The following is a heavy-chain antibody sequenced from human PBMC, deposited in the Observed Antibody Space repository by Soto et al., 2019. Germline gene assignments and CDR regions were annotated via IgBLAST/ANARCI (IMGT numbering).Heavy chain of an antibody. D-gene: IGHD4-4*01. CDR2: MYPSGST. CDR1: SGSISSGGYS. J-gene: IGHJ6*01. V-gene: IGHV4-30-2*01. Sequence: TLSLTCTLSSGSISSGGYSWVWVRQPPGKGLEWIGYMYPSGSTYSNPSLQSRVTISVVRSKNQFSLKLSSVTAADTAVYFSSTVFPYGNHSYY. CDR3: STVFPYGNHSYY.